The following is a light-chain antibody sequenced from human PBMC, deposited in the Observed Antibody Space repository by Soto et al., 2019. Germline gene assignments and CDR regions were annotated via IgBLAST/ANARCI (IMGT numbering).Light chain of an antibody. V-gene: IGLV4-69*01. CDR3: QTWGTGIRV. CDR1: SGHSNYA. Sequence: QPVLTQLPSASASLGASVKLTCTLSSGHSNYAIAWHHQQPEKGPRFLMNLNSDGSHTKGDGIPDRFSGSRSGAERYLTISSLQSEDEADYYCQTWGTGIRVFVGGTQLTVL. J-gene: IGLJ3*02. CDR2: LNSDGSH.